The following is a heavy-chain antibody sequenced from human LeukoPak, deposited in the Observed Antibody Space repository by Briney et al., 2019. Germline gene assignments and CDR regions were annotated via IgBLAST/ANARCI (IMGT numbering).Heavy chain of an antibody. CDR2: IYSGGST. CDR3: ARLRNDYLDY. Sequence: GGSLRLSCAASGFTFSSYAMSWVRQAPGKGLEWVSVIYSGGSTYYADSVKGRFTISRDNSKNTLYLQMNSLRAEDTAVYYCARLRNDYLDYWGQGTLVTVSS. V-gene: IGHV3-66*02. D-gene: IGHD2-8*01. J-gene: IGHJ4*02. CDR1: GFTFSSYA.